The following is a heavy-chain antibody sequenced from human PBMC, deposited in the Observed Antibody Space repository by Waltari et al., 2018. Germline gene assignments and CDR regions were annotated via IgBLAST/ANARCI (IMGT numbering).Heavy chain of an antibody. J-gene: IGHJ4*02. CDR1: GGSISSSSYY. Sequence: QLQLQESGPGLVKPSETLSLTCTVSGGSISSSSYYWGWIRQPPGMGLEWIGRVSYRGSTVSNPSLKSRITISVDASKNQFSLKLSSVTAADTAVYFCARCSGTYYSDFDYWGQGTLVIVSS. CDR2: VSYRGST. V-gene: IGHV4-39*01. D-gene: IGHD3-10*02. CDR3: ARCSGTYYSDFDY.